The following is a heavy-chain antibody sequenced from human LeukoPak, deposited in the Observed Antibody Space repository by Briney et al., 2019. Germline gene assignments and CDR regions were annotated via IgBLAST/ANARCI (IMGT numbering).Heavy chain of an antibody. V-gene: IGHV1-69*05. Sequence: GASVKVSCKASGGTFSSYALSWVRQAPRQGLEWMGGIIPIFGTANYAQKFQGRVTITTDESTSTAYMELSSLRSEDTAVYYCARERAYDFWSGYHHGAFDIWGQGTMVTVSS. D-gene: IGHD3-3*01. CDR2: IIPIFGTA. CDR1: GGTFSSYA. CDR3: ARERAYDFWSGYHHGAFDI. J-gene: IGHJ3*02.